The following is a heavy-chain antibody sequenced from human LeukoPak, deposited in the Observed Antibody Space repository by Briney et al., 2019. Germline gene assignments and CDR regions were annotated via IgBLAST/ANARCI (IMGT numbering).Heavy chain of an antibody. D-gene: IGHD4-17*01. V-gene: IGHV3-30*02. Sequence: GGSLRLSCAASGFTFSSYGMHWVRQAPSKGLEGVAFIRYDGSNKYYADSVKGRFTISRDNSKNTLYLQMNSLRAEDTAVYYCAKGDYGSALYYFDYWGQGTLVTVSS. CDR3: AKGDYGSALYYFDY. CDR1: GFTFSSYG. CDR2: IRYDGSNK. J-gene: IGHJ4*02.